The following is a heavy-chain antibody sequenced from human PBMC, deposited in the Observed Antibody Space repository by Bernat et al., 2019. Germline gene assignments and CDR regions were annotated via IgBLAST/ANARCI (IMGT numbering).Heavy chain of an antibody. J-gene: IGHJ4*02. CDR2: ISVSGATT. D-gene: IGHD6-19*01. CDR3: TKCGSGCLFYYFDY. Sequence: EVQLLESGGDLAQPGGSLRLSCAVSGFTFSSYAMSWVRQAPGKGLEWVSSISVSGATTPYADSVKGRFTISRDNSKNTLYLQMNSLRAEDTAVYYCTKCGSGCLFYYFDYWGQGTLVTVSS. V-gene: IGHV3-23*01. CDR1: GFTFSSYA.